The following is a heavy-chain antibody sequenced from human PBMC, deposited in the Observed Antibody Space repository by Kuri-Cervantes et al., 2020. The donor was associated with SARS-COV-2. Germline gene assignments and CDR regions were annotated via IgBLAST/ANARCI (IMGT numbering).Heavy chain of an antibody. J-gene: IGHJ3*02. CDR1: GFTFSSYA. CDR3: TSLQRIPLFDI. CDR2: ISGSGDST. V-gene: IGHV3-23*01. Sequence: GGSLRLSCAASGFTFSSYAMSWVRQAPGKGLERVSAISGSGDSTYQADSVKGRFTISRDNSKNTLYLQMNSLRAEDTAVYYCTSLQRIPLFDIWGQGTVVTVSS. D-gene: IGHD1-1*01.